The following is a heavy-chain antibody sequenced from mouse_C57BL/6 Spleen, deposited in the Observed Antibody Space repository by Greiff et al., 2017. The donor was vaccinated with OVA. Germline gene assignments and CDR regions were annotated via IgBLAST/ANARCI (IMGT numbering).Heavy chain of an antibody. J-gene: IGHJ2*01. CDR3: ARVDEGFDY. V-gene: IGHV5-4*03. CDR1: GFTFSSYA. CDR2: ISDGGSYT. Sequence: EVKLVESGGGLVKPGGSLKLSCAASGFTFSSYAMSWVRQTPEKRLEWVATISDGGSYTYYPDNVKGRFTISRDNAKNNLYLQMSHLKSEDTAMYYCARVDEGFDYWGQGTTLTVSS.